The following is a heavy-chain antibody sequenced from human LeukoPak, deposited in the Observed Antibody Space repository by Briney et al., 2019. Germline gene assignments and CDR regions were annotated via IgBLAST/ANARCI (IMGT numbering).Heavy chain of an antibody. Sequence: PGGSLRLSCAASGFTFSSYAMSWVRQAPGKGLEWVSAISGSGGSTYYADSVKGRFTISRDNSKNTLYLQMNSLRAEDTAVYYCARDRSMTTALDYWGQGTLVTVSS. CDR1: GFTFSSYA. CDR2: ISGSGGST. CDR3: ARDRSMTTALDY. J-gene: IGHJ4*02. V-gene: IGHV3-23*01. D-gene: IGHD4-17*01.